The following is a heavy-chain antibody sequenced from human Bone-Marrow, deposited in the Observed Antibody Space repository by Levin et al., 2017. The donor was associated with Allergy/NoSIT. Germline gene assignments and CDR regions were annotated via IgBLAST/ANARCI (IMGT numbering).Heavy chain of an antibody. CDR1: GFTFSSYE. CDR3: ARRRYCSGGSCYLSWWFDP. V-gene: IGHV3-48*03. D-gene: IGHD2-15*01. Sequence: LSLTCAASGFTFSSYEMNWVRQAPGKGLEWVSYISSSGSTIYYADSVKGRFTISRDNAKNSLYLQMNSLRAEDTAVYYCARRRYCSGGSCYLSWWFDPWGQGTLVTVSS. CDR2: ISSSGSTI. J-gene: IGHJ5*02.